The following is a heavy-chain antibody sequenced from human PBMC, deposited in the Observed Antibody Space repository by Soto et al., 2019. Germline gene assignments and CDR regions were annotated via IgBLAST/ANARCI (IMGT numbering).Heavy chain of an antibody. D-gene: IGHD6-13*01. V-gene: IGHV3-30*18. Sequence: QVQLVESGGGVVRPGRSLRLTCAASGFTFRNYGMHWVRQAPGKGLEWVAVISHDGSDKYYADSMKGRFIISRDNSEKTLFLNMNSLKTEDTGVYYCAQENQHVVHDYWGQGTLVTVSS. J-gene: IGHJ4*02. CDR3: AQENQHVVHDY. CDR1: GFTFRNYG. CDR2: ISHDGSDK.